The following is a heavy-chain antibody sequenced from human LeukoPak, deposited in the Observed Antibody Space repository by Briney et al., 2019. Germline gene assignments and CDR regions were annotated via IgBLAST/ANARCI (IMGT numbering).Heavy chain of an antibody. J-gene: IGHJ4*02. CDR3: AKVKVGPMVRGVIFDY. V-gene: IGHV3-30*02. Sequence: PGGSLRLSCAASGFTFSSYGMHWVRQAPGKGLKWVALIRYDGSNKYYADSVKGRFTISRDNSKNTLYLQMNSLRAEDTAVYYCAKVKVGPMVRGVIFDYWGQGTLVTVSS. D-gene: IGHD3-10*01. CDR2: IRYDGSNK. CDR1: GFTFSSYG.